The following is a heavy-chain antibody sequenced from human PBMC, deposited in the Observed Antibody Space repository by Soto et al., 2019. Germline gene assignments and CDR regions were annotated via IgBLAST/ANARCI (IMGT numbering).Heavy chain of an antibody. CDR2: TYYSGAT. V-gene: IGHV4-59*01. Sequence: QVQLQESGPGLVKPSQTLSLTCTVSGGSMNSYYWSWIRKPPGKGLEWIGYTYYSGATNYNPSLKSRVSISVDTSKTPFSLKLPSATAADTAVYYCARGGWSLGPWGQGTLVTVSS. CDR1: GGSMNSYY. CDR3: ARGGWSLGP. J-gene: IGHJ5*02.